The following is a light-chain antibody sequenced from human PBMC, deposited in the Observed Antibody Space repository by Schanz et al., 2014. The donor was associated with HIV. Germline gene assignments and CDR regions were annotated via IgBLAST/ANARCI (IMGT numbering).Light chain of an antibody. V-gene: IGLV2-14*03. CDR3: CSYTTTSTYV. Sequence: QSALTQPRSVSGSPGQSVTISCTGTSSDVGGYNYVSWYQQHPGKAPKLMIYDVSNRPSGVSNRFSGSKSGNTASLTISGLQAEDEADYYCCSYTTTSTYVFGAGTKLTVL. CDR2: DVS. J-gene: IGLJ1*01. CDR1: SSDVGGYNY.